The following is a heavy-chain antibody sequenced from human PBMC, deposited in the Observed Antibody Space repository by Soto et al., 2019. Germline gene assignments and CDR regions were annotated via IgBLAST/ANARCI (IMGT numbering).Heavy chain of an antibody. D-gene: IGHD5-12*01. Sequence: QVQLVESGGGVVQPGRSLRLSYAASGFTFSSYGMHWVRQAPGKGLEWVAVIWYDGSNKYYADSVKGRFTISRDNSKNTLYLQMNSLRAEDTAVYYCARALIVATDNYYYGMDVWGQGTTVTVSS. CDR3: ARALIVATDNYYYGMDV. CDR2: IWYDGSNK. CDR1: GFTFSSYG. J-gene: IGHJ6*02. V-gene: IGHV3-33*01.